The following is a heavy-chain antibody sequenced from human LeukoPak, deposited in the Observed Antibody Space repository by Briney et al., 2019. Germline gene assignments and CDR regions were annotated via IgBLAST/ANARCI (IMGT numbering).Heavy chain of an antibody. Sequence: GGSLRLSCAASGFTFSSYSMNWFRQAPGKGLEWVSSISSSSSYIYYADSVKGRFTISRDNAKNSLYLQMNSLRAEDTAVYYCARSPIAVAGLFDYWGQGTLVTVSS. D-gene: IGHD6-19*01. CDR2: ISSSSSYI. CDR1: GFTFSSYS. CDR3: ARSPIAVAGLFDY. V-gene: IGHV3-21*01. J-gene: IGHJ4*02.